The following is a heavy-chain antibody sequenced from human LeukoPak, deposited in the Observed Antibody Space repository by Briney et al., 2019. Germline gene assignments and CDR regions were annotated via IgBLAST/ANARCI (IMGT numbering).Heavy chain of an antibody. CDR1: GGSISSYY. CDR3: ARALRDGYNPDYYYYYGMDV. J-gene: IGHJ6*02. V-gene: IGHV4-59*01. CDR2: IYYSGST. Sequence: SETLSLTCTVSGGSISSYYWSWIRQPPGKGLEWIGYIYYSGSTNYNPSLKSRVTISVDTSKNQFSLKLSSVTAADTAVYYCARALRDGYNPDYYYYYGMDVWGQGTTVTVS. D-gene: IGHD5-12*01.